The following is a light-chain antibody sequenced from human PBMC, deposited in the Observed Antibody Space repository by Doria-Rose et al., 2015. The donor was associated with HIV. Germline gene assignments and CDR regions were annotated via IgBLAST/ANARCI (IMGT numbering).Light chain of an antibody. J-gene: IGKJ1*01. V-gene: IGKV3-20*01. Sequence: EIVMTQSPGTLSLSPGERATLSCRASQSVSANYLAWYQQRPGQSPRLLIYGASSRATDIPDRFSGSGSGPDFTLTISRLEPEDFAVYYCHQYASSRTFGQGTKVEIK. CDR2: GAS. CDR1: QSVSANY. CDR3: HQYASSRT.